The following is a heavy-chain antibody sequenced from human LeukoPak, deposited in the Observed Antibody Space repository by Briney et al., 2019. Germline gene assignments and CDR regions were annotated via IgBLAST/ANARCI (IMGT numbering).Heavy chain of an antibody. CDR3: ASPPLSGYCSSTSCLHDAFDI. J-gene: IGHJ3*02. CDR1: GGSISSSSYY. Sequence: PSETLSLTCTVSGGSISSSSYYWGWIRQPPGKGLEWSGRIYYSGSTYYNPSLKSRVTISVDTSKNQFSLKLRFVTAADTAVYYCASPPLSGYCSSTSCLHDAFDIWGQGTMVTVSS. V-gene: IGHV4-39*01. D-gene: IGHD2-2*01. CDR2: IYYSGST.